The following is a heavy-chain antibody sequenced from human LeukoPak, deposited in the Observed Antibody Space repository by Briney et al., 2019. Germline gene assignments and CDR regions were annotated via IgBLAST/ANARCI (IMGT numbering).Heavy chain of an antibody. D-gene: IGHD5-18*01. V-gene: IGHV3-30*19. CDR3: ARVRETRGYGYPIDY. J-gene: IGHJ4*02. Sequence: GGSLRLSCAASGFTFNNYGMHWVRQAPGKGLEWVAVISYDGSNKYYADSVKGRFTISRDNSKNTLYLQMNSLRAEDTAVYYCARVRETRGYGYPIDYWGQGTLVTVSS. CDR1: GFTFNNYG. CDR2: ISYDGSNK.